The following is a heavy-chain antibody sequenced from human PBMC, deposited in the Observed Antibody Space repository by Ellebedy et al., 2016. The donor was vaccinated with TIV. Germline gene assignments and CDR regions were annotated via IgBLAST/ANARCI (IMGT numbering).Heavy chain of an antibody. CDR3: VRTNFYVDTTGLFYFDY. CDR1: GFPFSSYL. Sequence: GESLKISCAVSGFPFSSYLMSWVRQAPGKGPEWVANIKRDGSDKYYVDSVRGRFTISRDNANDSLYLQMNNLRVEDTAVYYCVRTNFYVDTTGLFYFDYWGQGTLVAVSS. CDR2: IKRDGSDK. J-gene: IGHJ4*02. D-gene: IGHD3-9*01. V-gene: IGHV3-7*01.